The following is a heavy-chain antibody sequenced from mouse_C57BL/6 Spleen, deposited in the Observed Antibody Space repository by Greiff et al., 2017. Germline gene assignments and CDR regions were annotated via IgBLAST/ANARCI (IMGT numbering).Heavy chain of an antibody. Sequence: QVQLKQPGAELVKPGASVKLSCKASGYTFTSYWMHWVKQRPGQGLEWIGMIHPNSGSTNYNEKFKSKATLTVDKSSSTAYMQLSSLTSEDSAVYYCARGDLYYGNGYWGQGTTLTVSS. D-gene: IGHD2-1*01. J-gene: IGHJ2*01. V-gene: IGHV1-64*01. CDR2: IHPNSGST. CDR1: GYTFTSYW. CDR3: ARGDLYYGNGY.